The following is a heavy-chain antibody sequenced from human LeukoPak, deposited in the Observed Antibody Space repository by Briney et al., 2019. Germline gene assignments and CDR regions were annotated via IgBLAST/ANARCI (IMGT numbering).Heavy chain of an antibody. Sequence: GGSLRLSCTASGFTFSRYSMNWVRQAPGKGLEWISSISTGSTYINYADSVKGRFTISRDNAKNSLFLQLNSLSAEDTAVYYCETYDGAGRGFWGQGTLVADSS. CDR1: GFTFSRYS. V-gene: IGHV3-21*01. J-gene: IGHJ4*02. CDR2: ISTGSTYI. D-gene: IGHD3-22*01. CDR3: ETYDGAGRGF.